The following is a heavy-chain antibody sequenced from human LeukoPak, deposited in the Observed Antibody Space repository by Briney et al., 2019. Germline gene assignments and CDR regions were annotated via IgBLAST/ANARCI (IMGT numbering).Heavy chain of an antibody. V-gene: IGHV3-30*02. CDR2: IRFDASNR. Sequence: PGGSLRLSCAASGFTFSSYGMHWVRQAPGKGLEWVAFIRFDASNRYHADSVKGRFTISRDNSKNTLYLQMNSLRAEDTAVYYCAKDPSEYCSGGSCYSPAENWGQGTLVTVSS. CDR1: GFTFSSYG. D-gene: IGHD2-15*01. CDR3: AKDPSEYCSGGSCYSPAEN. J-gene: IGHJ4*02.